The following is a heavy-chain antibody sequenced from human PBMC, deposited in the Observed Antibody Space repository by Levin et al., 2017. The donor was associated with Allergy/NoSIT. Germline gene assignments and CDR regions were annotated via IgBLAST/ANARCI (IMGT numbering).Heavy chain of an antibody. CDR2: ISWNSGSI. CDR3: VKDKYSSSWYGGSFDY. V-gene: IGHV3-9*01. Sequence: GGSLRLSCAASGFIFDDYAMHWVRQAPGKGLEWVSGISWNSGSIIYADSVKGRFTISRDNAKNSLYLQMNSLRAEDTALYYCVKDKYSSSWYGGSFDYWGQGTLVTVSS. D-gene: IGHD6-13*01. CDR1: GFIFDDYA. J-gene: IGHJ4*02.